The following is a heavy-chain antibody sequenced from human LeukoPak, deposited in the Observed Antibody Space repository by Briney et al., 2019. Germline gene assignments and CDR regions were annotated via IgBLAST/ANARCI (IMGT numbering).Heavy chain of an antibody. CDR3: ARGLRLLRYFDWLSGEYFDY. V-gene: IGHV4-34*01. D-gene: IGHD3-9*01. CDR2: INHSGST. CDR1: GGSFSGYY. Sequence: PSETLSLTCAVYGGSFSGYYWSWIRQPPGKGLEWIGEINHSGSTNYNPSPKSRVTISVDTSKNQFSLKLSSVTAADTAVYYCARGLRLLRYFDWLSGEYFDYWGQGTLVTVSS. J-gene: IGHJ4*02.